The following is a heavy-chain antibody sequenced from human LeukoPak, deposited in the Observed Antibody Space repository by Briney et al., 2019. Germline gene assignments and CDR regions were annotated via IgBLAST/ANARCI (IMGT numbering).Heavy chain of an antibody. V-gene: IGHV3-23*01. Sequence: GGSLRLSCAASGFTFSTYGMSWVRQAPGKGLEWVSGISGSGGSTYYADSVKGRFTISRDNSKNTLYLQMNSLRAEDTAVYYCATRLYDSSGYGSTSLFDYWGQGTLVTVSS. D-gene: IGHD3-22*01. CDR1: GFTFSTYG. CDR2: ISGSGGST. J-gene: IGHJ4*02. CDR3: ATRLYDSSGYGSTSLFDY.